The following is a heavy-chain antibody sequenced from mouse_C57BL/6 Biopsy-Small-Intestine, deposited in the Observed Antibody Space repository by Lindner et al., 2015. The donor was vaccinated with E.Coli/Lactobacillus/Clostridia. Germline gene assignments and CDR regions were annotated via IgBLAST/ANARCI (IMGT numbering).Heavy chain of an antibody. CDR1: KYSFTAYY. Sequence: PVKVSCKASKYSFTAYYMHWVRQAPGQGLEWMGWINPDSGGTNSAQKFQGRVTMTRDTSISTAYMELSRLRSDDTAVYYCARAVDDFWSGYRAFDIWGQGTMVTVSS. CDR3: ARAVDDFWSGYRAFDI. CDR2: INPDSGGT. J-gene: IGHJ1*01. D-gene: IGHD2-2*01. V-gene: IGHV1-53*01.